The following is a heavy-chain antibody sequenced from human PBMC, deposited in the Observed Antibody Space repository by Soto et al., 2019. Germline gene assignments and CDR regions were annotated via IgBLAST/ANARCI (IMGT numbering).Heavy chain of an antibody. J-gene: IGHJ5*02. Sequence: GGSLRLSCAASGFTFSTSWMHWVRQAPGKGLVWVSRIERDGRGTTYAASVKGRLPISRDNSKNTFYLQMNSLRVGDTAVFYFAKDNCISTSCYRLYNCFDPWGQGTLVTVSS. CDR1: GFTFSTSW. CDR2: IERDGRGT. CDR3: AKDNCISTSCYRLYNCFDP. V-gene: IGHV3-74*01. D-gene: IGHD2-2*01.